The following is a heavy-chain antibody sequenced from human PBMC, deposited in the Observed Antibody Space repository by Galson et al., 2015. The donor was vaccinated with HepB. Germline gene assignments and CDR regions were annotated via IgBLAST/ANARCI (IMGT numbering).Heavy chain of an antibody. CDR1: GFTLNSHG. Sequence: SLRLSCAASGFTLNSHGMHWVRQAPGKGLEWVAITWYDGSDQYYVDSVKGRFTISRDNSKNMLYLQMNSLRAEDTAVYYCVREGIYSGNFYFDYWGQGTLVTVSS. CDR2: TWYDGSDQ. CDR3: VREGIYSGNFYFDY. J-gene: IGHJ4*02. V-gene: IGHV3-33*01. D-gene: IGHD4-23*01.